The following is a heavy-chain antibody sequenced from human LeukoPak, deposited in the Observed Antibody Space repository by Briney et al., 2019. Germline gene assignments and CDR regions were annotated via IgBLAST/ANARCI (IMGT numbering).Heavy chain of an antibody. CDR2: INTDGSST. V-gene: IGHV3-74*01. CDR1: GFTFSNYW. J-gene: IGHJ4*03. Sequence: PGGSLRLSCAASGFTFSNYWMHWVRQAPGKGLVWVSRINTDGSSTDYADSVKGRFTISRDNAKNTLYLQMNSLRAEDTAVYYCARGSRVYDRSGFHTWHDYWGHGTLVTVSS. CDR3: ARGSRVYDRSGFHTWHDY. D-gene: IGHD3-22*01.